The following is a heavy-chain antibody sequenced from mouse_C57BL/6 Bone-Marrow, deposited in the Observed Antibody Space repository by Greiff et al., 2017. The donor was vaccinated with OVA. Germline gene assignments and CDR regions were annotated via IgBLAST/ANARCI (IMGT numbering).Heavy chain of an antibody. J-gene: IGHJ3*01. V-gene: IGHV1-19*01. Sequence: DVQLVESGPVLVKPGASVKMSCKASGYTFTDYYMHWVKQSHGKSLEWIGVINPYNGGTSYNQKFKGKATLTVDKSSSTAYMELNSLTSEDSAVYYCARIQNWAWFAYWGQGTLVTVSA. CDR1: GYTFTDYY. CDR2: INPYNGGT. D-gene: IGHD4-1*01. CDR3: ARIQNWAWFAY.